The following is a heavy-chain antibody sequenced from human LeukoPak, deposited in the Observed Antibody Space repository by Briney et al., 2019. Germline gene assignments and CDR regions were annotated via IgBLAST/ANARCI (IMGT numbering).Heavy chain of an antibody. J-gene: IGHJ4*02. CDR3: ARDNGFFGLKNYFDY. Sequence: GGSLRLSCAASGFTFSSYAMSWVRQAPGKGLEWVSAISGSGGSTYYADSVKGRFTISRDNAKNSLYLQMNSLRAEDTAVYYCARDNGFFGLKNYFDYWGQGTLVTVSS. D-gene: IGHD3-3*01. CDR2: ISGSGGST. CDR1: GFTFSSYA. V-gene: IGHV3-23*01.